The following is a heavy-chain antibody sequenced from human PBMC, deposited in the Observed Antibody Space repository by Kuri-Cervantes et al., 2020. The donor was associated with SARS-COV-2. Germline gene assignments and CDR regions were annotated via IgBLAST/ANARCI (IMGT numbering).Heavy chain of an antibody. Sequence: GESLKISCAASGFTFSSYSMNWVRQAPGKGLEWVSYISSSSSTIYYADSVKGRFTISRDNAKNSLYLQMNSLRAEDTAVYYCARLTGATVTSYMDVWGKGTTVTVSS. V-gene: IGHV3-48*01. J-gene: IGHJ6*03. CDR1: GFTFSSYS. CDR2: ISSSSSTI. D-gene: IGHD4-11*01. CDR3: ARLTGATVTSYMDV.